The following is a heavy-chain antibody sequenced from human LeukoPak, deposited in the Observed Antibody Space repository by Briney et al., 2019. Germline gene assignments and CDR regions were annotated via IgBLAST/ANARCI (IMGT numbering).Heavy chain of an antibody. J-gene: IGHJ4*02. CDR3: ARSGGLQNFDY. CDR2: INHSGST. D-gene: IGHD3-16*01. V-gene: IGHV4-34*01. CDR1: GFTFSRNS. Sequence: GSLRLSCVASGFTFSRNSMNWVRQPPGKGLEWIGEINHSGSTNYNPSLKSRVTISVDTSKNRFSLKLSSVTAADTAVYYCARSGGLQNFDYWGQGTLVTVSS.